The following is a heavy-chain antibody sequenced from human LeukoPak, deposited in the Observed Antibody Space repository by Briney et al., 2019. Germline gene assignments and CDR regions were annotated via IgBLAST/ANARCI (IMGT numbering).Heavy chain of an antibody. D-gene: IGHD6-19*01. CDR3: ARTASSGYNWFDP. Sequence: KASETLSLTCTVSGGSISSYYWSWIRQPPGKGLEWIGYIYYSGSTNYNPSLKSRVTISVDTSKNQFSLKLSSVTAADTAVYYCARTASSGYNWFDPWGQGTLVTVSS. CDR1: GGSISSYY. CDR2: IYYSGST. J-gene: IGHJ5*02. V-gene: IGHV4-59*08.